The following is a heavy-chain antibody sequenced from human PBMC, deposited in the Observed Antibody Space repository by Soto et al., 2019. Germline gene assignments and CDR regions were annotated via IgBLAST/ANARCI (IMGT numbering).Heavy chain of an antibody. D-gene: IGHD5-12*01. Sequence: SVKVSCKASGGTFNNYPITWLRQSPGQGLEWMGGSIPIFGTANYAQKFQGRVTISVDESTSTAYMELSSLRSEDTAVYYCARGRGYSGDDHYYYFDMDVWGQGTTVTVSS. CDR2: SIPIFGTA. CDR1: GGTFNNYP. V-gene: IGHV1-69*13. J-gene: IGHJ6*02. CDR3: ARGRGYSGDDHYYYFDMDV.